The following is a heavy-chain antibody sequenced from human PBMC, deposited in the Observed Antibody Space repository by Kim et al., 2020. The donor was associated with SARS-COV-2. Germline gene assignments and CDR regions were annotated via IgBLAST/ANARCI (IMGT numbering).Heavy chain of an antibody. CDR2: FDPEDGET. CDR3: ATDRGTTSWWDFDAFDI. CDR1: GYTLTELS. V-gene: IGHV1-24*01. Sequence: ASVKVSCKVSGYTLTELSMHWVRQAPGKGLEWMGGFDPEDGETIYAQKFQGRVTMTEDTSTDTAYMELSSLRSEDTAVYYCATDRGTTSWWDFDAFDIWGQGTMVTVSS. D-gene: IGHD1-7*01. J-gene: IGHJ3*02.